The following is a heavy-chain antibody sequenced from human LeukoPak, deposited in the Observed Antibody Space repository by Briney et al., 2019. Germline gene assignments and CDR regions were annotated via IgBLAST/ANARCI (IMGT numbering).Heavy chain of an antibody. V-gene: IGHV3-9*01. D-gene: IGHD7-27*01. J-gene: IGHJ6*03. CDR2: XXWNSGSI. CDR1: GFTFDDXA. CDR3: AKDGGWGPFYYYYYMDV. Sequence: ASGFTFDDXAXXXXRXXXGXGXXXXXXXXWNSGSIGYADSVKRRFTISRDNSKNTLYLQMNSLRAEDTAVYYCAKDGGWGPFYYYYYMDVWGKGTTVTVSS.